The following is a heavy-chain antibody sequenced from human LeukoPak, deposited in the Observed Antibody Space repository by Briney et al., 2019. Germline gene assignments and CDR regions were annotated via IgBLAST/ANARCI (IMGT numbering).Heavy chain of an antibody. V-gene: IGHV4-39*07. Sequence: PSETLSLTCTVSGGSISSYYWGWIRQPPGKGLEWIGSIYYSGSTYYNPSLKSRVTISVDTSKNQFSLKLSSVTAADTAVYYCARDIDSSGYYYSAYWGQGTLVTVSS. CDR1: GGSISSYY. CDR2: IYYSGST. CDR3: ARDIDSSGYYYSAY. J-gene: IGHJ4*02. D-gene: IGHD3-22*01.